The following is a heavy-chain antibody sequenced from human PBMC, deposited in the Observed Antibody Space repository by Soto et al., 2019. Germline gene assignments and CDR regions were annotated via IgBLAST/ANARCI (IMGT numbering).Heavy chain of an antibody. CDR1: GYTFTSYG. J-gene: IGHJ6*02. CDR3: ARVFGNDFWSGYYYYYYGMDV. V-gene: IGHV1-18*04. Sequence: ASVKVSCKASGYTFTSYGISWVRQAPGHGLEWMGWISAYNGNTNYAQKLQGRVTMTTDTSTSTAYMELRSLRSDDTAVYYCARVFGNDFWSGYYYYYYGMDVWGQGTTGTVSS. D-gene: IGHD3-3*01. CDR2: ISAYNGNT.